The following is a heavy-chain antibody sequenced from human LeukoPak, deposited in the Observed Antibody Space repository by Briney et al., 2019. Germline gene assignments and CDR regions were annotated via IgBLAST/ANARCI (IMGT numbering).Heavy chain of an antibody. CDR1: GFTVITND. V-gene: IGHV3-53*01. CDR3: ARGVEPLAANTLAY. J-gene: IGHJ4*02. CDR2: LYSDGNT. Sequence: PGGSLRLSCAASGFTVITNDMTWVRQAPGKGLEWVSVLYSDGNTKYADSVQGRFTISRDNSKNTLYLEMNRLSPDDTAVYYCARGVEPLAANTLAYWGQETLVTVSS. D-gene: IGHD1-14*01.